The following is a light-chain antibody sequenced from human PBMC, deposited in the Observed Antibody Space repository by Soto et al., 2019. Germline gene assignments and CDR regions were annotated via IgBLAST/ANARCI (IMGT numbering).Light chain of an antibody. CDR1: QSVTDN. J-gene: IGKJ1*01. Sequence: EIVMTQSPATLSVSPGERATLSCRASQSVTDNLAWYQQKPGQAPRLLIYGASTRYTGVPARFSGGGSETEFTPTISSLQSEDFAVYYCQQYKDWPRTFGQGTKVEIK. CDR3: QQYKDWPRT. CDR2: GAS. V-gene: IGKV3-15*01.